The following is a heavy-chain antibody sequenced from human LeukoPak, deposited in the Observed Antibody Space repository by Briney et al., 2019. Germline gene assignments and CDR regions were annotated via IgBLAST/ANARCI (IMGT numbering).Heavy chain of an antibody. CDR2: ISSSSSYI. CDR1: GFTFSSYS. D-gene: IGHD2/OR15-2a*01. J-gene: IGHJ4*02. CDR3: VSFYETY. Sequence: GGSLRLSCAASGFTFSSYSMNWVRQAPGKGLEWVSSISSSSSYIYHADSVKGRFTISKDNAKNTVYLQMNSLRAEDTAVYYCVSFYETYWGQGTLVTVSS. V-gene: IGHV3-21*01.